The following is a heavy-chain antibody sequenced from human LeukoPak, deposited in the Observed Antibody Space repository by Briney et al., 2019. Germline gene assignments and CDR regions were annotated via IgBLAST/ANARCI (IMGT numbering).Heavy chain of an antibody. CDR1: GYTFTSYG. J-gene: IGHJ5*02. V-gene: IGHV1-18*01. Sequence: GESLKISCKASGYTFTSYGISWVRQAPGQGLEWMGWISDYNGNTNYAQKLQGRVTMTTDTSTSTAYMELRSLRSDDTAVYYCARDLYRDSLPVSWFDPWGQGTLVTVSS. CDR2: ISDYNGNT. CDR3: ARDLYRDSLPVSWFDP. D-gene: IGHD4-11*01.